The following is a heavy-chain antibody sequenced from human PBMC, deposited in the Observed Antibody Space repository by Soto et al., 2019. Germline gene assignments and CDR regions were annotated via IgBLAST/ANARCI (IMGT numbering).Heavy chain of an antibody. J-gene: IGHJ4*02. Sequence: QVQLLESGPGLVKPSETLSLTCTVSGDSIGTTPSYWAWILQSPGNGLEWIGNIHYSGSTYYMPSLRSRVTLSVDTSKNQLSLRLTSVTAEDTAVYSCARHESNGTVWPLAYLGQGILVTFSS. D-gene: IGHD2-8*01. CDR2: IHYSGST. CDR1: GDSIGTTPSY. CDR3: ARHESNGTVWPLAY. V-gene: IGHV4-39*01.